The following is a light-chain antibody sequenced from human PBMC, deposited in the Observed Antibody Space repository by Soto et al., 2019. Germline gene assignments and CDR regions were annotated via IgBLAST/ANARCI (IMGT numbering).Light chain of an antibody. J-gene: IGKJ1*01. CDR1: QSVSSSD. CDR2: GSS. Sequence: EIVLTQSPGTLSLSPGERATLSCRASQSVSSSDLAWYQQTPGQAPRLLIYGSSSMATGIPDRCSGSGSGTDFTLTISSLEPEEFAVYYCQHYGCSPWTFGQGTKVEIK. V-gene: IGKV3-20*01. CDR3: QHYGCSPWT.